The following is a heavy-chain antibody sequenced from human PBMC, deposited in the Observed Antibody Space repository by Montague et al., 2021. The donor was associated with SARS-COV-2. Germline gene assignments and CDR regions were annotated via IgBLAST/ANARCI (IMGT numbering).Heavy chain of an antibody. V-gene: IGHV2-70*11. J-gene: IGHJ4*02. CDR1: GFSLSTSGMC. CDR3: ARMTPITGLDY. Sequence: PALVKPTQTLTLTRTFSGFSLSTSGMCVSWIRQPPGKALEWLARIVWXXXKYYSTSLKTRLTISKDTSKNQVVLTMTNMDPVDTATYYCARMTPITGLDYWGQGTLVTVSS. D-gene: IGHD1-20*01. CDR2: IVWXXXK.